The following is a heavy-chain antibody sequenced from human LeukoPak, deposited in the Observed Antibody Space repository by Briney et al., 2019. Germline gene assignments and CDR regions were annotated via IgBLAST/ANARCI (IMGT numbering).Heavy chain of an antibody. Sequence: SSETLSLTCTVSGYSISSGYYWGWIRQPPGKGLEWIGSISHSGRTYYNPSLKSRVTISIDTSKNQFSLELRSVTAADTALYYCAREGDIVGATIASWGQGTLVTVSS. V-gene: IGHV4-38-2*02. D-gene: IGHD1-26*01. CDR1: GYSISSGYY. CDR2: ISHSGRT. J-gene: IGHJ4*02. CDR3: AREGDIVGATIAS.